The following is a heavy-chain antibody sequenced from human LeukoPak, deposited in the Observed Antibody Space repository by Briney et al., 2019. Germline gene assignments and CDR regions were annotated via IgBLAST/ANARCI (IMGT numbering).Heavy chain of an antibody. D-gene: IGHD6-19*01. CDR1: GFSLSRYW. J-gene: IGHJ4*02. CDR2: ISSSGSTI. Sequence: GGSLRLSCVASGFSLSRYWMSWVRQAPGKGLEWVSYISSSGSTIYYADSVKGRFTISRDNARNSLYLQMNSLRGEDTAVYYCARGPHPYSSGWYHFDYWGQGTLVTVSS. CDR3: ARGPHPYSSGWYHFDY. V-gene: IGHV3-48*03.